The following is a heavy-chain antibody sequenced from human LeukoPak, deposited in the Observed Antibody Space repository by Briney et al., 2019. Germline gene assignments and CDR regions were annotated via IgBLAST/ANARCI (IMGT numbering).Heavy chain of an antibody. J-gene: IGHJ4*02. CDR1: GFTFDDYG. D-gene: IGHD6-6*01. Sequence: GGSLRLSCAASGFTFDDYGMSWVRQAPGKGLDWVSGINWNGGSTGYADSVKGRFTISRDNAKNSLYLQMNSLRAEDTALYYCAKDIHGARLGAARLGGFDYWGQGTLVTVSS. CDR3: AKDIHGARLGAARLGGFDY. V-gene: IGHV3-20*04. CDR2: INWNGGST.